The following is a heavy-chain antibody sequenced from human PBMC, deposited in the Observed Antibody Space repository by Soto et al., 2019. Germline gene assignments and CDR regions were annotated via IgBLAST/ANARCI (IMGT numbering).Heavy chain of an antibody. Sequence: VGSLRLSCAASGFTFSSYSMNWVRQAPGKGLEWVSYISSSSSTIYYADSVKGRFTISRDNAKNSLYLQMNSLRAEDTAVYYCRASLGYCSGGSCYSFDYWGQGTLVTVSS. J-gene: IGHJ4*02. CDR1: GFTFSSYS. CDR3: RASLGYCSGGSCYSFDY. V-gene: IGHV3-48*01. CDR2: ISSSSSTI. D-gene: IGHD2-15*01.